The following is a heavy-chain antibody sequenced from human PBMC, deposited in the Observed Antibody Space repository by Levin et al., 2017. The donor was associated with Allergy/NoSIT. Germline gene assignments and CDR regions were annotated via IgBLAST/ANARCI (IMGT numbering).Heavy chain of an antibody. Sequence: VASVKVSCKASGGTFSSYAISWVRQAPGQGLEWMGGIIPIFGTANYAQKFQGRVTITADKSTSTAYMELSSLRSEDTAVYYCARSCYCSSTSCYECWFDPWGQGTLVTVSS. CDR2: IIPIFGTA. CDR1: GGTFSSYA. J-gene: IGHJ5*02. V-gene: IGHV1-69*06. D-gene: IGHD2-2*01. CDR3: ARSCYCSSTSCYECWFDP.